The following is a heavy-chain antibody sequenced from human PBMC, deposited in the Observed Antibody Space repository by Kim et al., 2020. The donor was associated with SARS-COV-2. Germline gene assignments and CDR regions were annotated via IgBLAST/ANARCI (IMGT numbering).Heavy chain of an antibody. V-gene: IGHV4-38-2*02. J-gene: IGHJ4*02. CDR1: GYSISSGYY. Sequence: SETLSLTCTVSGYSISSGYYWGWIRQPPGKGLEWIGSIYHSGSTYYNPSLKSRVTISVDTSKNQFSLKLSSVTAADTAVYYCARRNYGEQIDYWGQGTLVTVSS. CDR3: ARRNYGEQIDY. D-gene: IGHD4-17*01. CDR2: IYHSGST.